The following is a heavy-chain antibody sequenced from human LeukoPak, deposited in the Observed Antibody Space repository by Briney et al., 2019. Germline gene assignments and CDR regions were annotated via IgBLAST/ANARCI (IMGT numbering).Heavy chain of an antibody. CDR1: GFNFSRHW. D-gene: IGHD2-2*01. CDR2: IGPNGNEK. V-gene: IGHV3-7*05. Sequence: GGSLRLSRAASGFNFSRHWMSWVRQPPGKGLEWVANIGPNGNEKYYVDSVKGRFTVSRDNAKSSLYLQMNSLRADDTAVYYCARDIVPPGLFWDYWGQGILVTVSS. J-gene: IGHJ4*02. CDR3: ARDIVPPGLFWDY.